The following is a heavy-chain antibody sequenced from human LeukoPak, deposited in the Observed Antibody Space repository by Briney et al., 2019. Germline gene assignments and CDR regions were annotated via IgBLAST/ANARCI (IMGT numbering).Heavy chain of an antibody. V-gene: IGHV3-23*01. CDR1: GFTFSSYA. CDR2: ISGSGGST. CDR3: ARQGPLTDYNWNLLFDYYYYGMDV. J-gene: IGHJ6*02. D-gene: IGHD1-20*01. Sequence: GGSLRLSCAASGFTFSSYAMSWVRQAPGKGLEWVSAISGSGGSTYYADSVKGRFTISRDNSKNTLYLQMNSLRAEDTAVYYCARQGPLTDYNWNLLFDYYYYGMDVWGQGTTVTVSS.